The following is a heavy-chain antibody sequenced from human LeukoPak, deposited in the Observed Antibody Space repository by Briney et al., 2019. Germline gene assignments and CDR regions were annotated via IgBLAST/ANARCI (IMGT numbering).Heavy chain of an antibody. Sequence: GNIYYPGSTNYNPSLNSRVTMSVDSSKGQLSLKLTSLTAADSAVYYCARRSTLENFFDSWGQGTPVTVSS. V-gene: IGHV4-59*08. J-gene: IGHJ4*02. CDR2: IYYPGST. CDR3: ARRSTLENFFDS. D-gene: IGHD6-6*01.